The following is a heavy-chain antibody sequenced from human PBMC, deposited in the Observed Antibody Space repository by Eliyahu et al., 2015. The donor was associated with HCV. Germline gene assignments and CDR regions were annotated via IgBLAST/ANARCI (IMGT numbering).Heavy chain of an antibody. CDR2: IYYCGGT. Sequence: QLQLQESGPGLVKPSETLSLTCTVSGGSISXSSYYWGWTRQPPGKGLEWIGSIYYCGGTYYNPSLKSRVTISVDTSKNQFSLKLSSVTAADTAVYYCARRNTYYDFWSGYYSGRGGFDPWGQGTLVTVSS. V-gene: IGHV4-39*01. CDR1: GGSISXSSYY. CDR3: ARRNTYYDFWSGYYSGRGGFDP. J-gene: IGHJ5*02. D-gene: IGHD3-3*01.